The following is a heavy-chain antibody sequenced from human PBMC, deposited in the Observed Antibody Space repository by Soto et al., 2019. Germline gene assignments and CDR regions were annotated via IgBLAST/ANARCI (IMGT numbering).Heavy chain of an antibody. Sequence: KTSETLSLTCAISGDSVSSNTASWNWIRQSPSRGLEWLGRTYFRSKWYNDYAVSVKSRIIINPDTSNNQFSLQLNSVTPEDTAVYFCAKGDNLGPKTGYAFDPWGQGIMVTVS. CDR1: GDSVSSNTAS. CDR3: AKGDNLGPKTGYAFDP. V-gene: IGHV6-1*01. D-gene: IGHD5-12*01. J-gene: IGHJ5*02. CDR2: TYFRSKWYN.